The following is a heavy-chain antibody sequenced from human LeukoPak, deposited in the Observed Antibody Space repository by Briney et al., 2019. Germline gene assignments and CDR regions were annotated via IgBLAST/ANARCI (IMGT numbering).Heavy chain of an antibody. CDR3: AKGGPDNYDFWSGYYD. D-gene: IGHD3-3*01. CDR1: GFTFSTYA. V-gene: IGHV3-23*01. J-gene: IGHJ4*02. CDR2: ISGSGGST. Sequence: GGSLRLSCAASGFTFSTYAVNWVRQAPGKGLEWVSAISGSGGSTYYADSVKGRFTISRDNSKNTLYLQMNSLRAEDTAVYYCAKGGPDNYDFWSGYYDWGQGTLVTVSS.